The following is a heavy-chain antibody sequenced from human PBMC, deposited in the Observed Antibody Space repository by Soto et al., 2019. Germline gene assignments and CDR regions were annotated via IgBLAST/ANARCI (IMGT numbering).Heavy chain of an antibody. V-gene: IGHV3-30-3*01. J-gene: IGHJ3*02. CDR3: ARDVNYGDYFSYAFDM. CDR2: ISYDGSSK. D-gene: IGHD4-17*01. Sequence: QVQLVESGGGVVQPGRSLRLSCAASGFTFSNYAMHWVRQAPGKGLEWVAVISYDGSSKYYADSVKGRFTISRDNSKNTLYLQMNSLGAEDTAVYYWARDVNYGDYFSYAFDMWGQGTMVTVSS. CDR1: GFTFSNYA.